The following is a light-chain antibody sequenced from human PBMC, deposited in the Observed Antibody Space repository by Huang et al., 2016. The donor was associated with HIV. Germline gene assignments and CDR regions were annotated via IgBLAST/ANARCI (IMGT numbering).Light chain of an antibody. Sequence: DIVLTQSPATLSLSPGERATLSCRAGQSVGSYLAWYQQTTGQAPRLLVSDASHRATGIPARFSGSGSGTDFTLTISSLEPEDFAVYYCHQHSSWPGTFGQGTRVEIK. CDR2: DAS. J-gene: IGKJ1*01. CDR1: QSVGSY. CDR3: HQHSSWPGT. V-gene: IGKV3-11*01.